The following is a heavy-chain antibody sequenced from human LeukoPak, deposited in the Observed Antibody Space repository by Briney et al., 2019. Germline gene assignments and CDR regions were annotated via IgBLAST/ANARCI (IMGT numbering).Heavy chain of an antibody. V-gene: IGHV1-18*01. CDR3: ARDLYYYDSSGYYLFAFDI. Sequence: ASVRVSCKASGYTFTSYGISWVRQAPGQGLEWMGWISAYNGNTNYAQKLQGRVTMTTDTSTSTAYMELRSLRSDDTAVYYCARDLYYYDSSGYYLFAFDIWGQGTMVTVSS. D-gene: IGHD3-22*01. J-gene: IGHJ3*02. CDR1: GYTFTSYG. CDR2: ISAYNGNT.